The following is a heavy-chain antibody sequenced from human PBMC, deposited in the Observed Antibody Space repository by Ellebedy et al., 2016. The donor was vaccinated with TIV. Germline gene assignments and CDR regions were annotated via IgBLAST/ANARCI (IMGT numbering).Heavy chain of an antibody. CDR1: GYSFTSYW. CDR2: IYSGDSDT. V-gene: IGHV5-51*01. Sequence: GESLKISXKGSGYSFTSYWNGRVRQMSGKGLEWIGIIYSGDSDTRYSPSFQGQVTISADKSISTAYLQWSSLKASDTAMYYSARRRGYCSGGSCYAGPSWVDPWGQGTLVTVSS. J-gene: IGHJ5*02. D-gene: IGHD2-15*01. CDR3: ARRRGYCSGGSCYAGPSWVDP.